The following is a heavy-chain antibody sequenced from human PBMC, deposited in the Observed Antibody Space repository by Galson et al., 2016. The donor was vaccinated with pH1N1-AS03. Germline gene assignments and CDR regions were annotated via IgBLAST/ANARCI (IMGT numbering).Heavy chain of an antibody. CDR3: ARSDGRGDNFGYMRWFDP. J-gene: IGHJ5*02. Sequence: TLSLTCDVSGGSITSSNWWNWVRQPPGQGLEWIGEVYRSGTTNYNSSLKSRVTMSVNKSKNQFSLKLNSVTAADTAVYYCARSDGRGDNFGYMRWFDPWGQGTLVTVSS. V-gene: IGHV4/OR15-8*01. D-gene: IGHD5-12*01. CDR2: VYRSGTT. CDR1: GGSITSSNW.